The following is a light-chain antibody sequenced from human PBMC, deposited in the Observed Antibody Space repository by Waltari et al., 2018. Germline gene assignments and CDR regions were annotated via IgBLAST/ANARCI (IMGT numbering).Light chain of an antibody. CDR1: QSISRN. Sequence: EVLMTQSPATLSVSSWERATLSCRASQSISRNLAWYQQKPGQAPRLLIYGTSTRAPGIPARFSGSGSGTEFTLSISSVQSEDFGVYYCQQYNNWRTFGQGTKLEI. J-gene: IGKJ2*01. V-gene: IGKV3D-15*01. CDR2: GTS. CDR3: QQYNNWRT.